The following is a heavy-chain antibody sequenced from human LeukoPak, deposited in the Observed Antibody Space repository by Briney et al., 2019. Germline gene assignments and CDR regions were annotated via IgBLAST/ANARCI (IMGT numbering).Heavy chain of an antibody. CDR1: GSTFSSYA. CDR3: AKDSRYGSGSFGY. D-gene: IGHD3-10*01. J-gene: IGHJ4*02. Sequence: GGSLRLSCAASGSTFSSYAMNWVRQAPGKGLEWVSSVSSSSTNKFYADSVKGRFTISRDDAKNSLYLQMNSLRVEDTAVYYCAKDSRYGSGSFGYWGQGTLVTVSS. CDR2: VSSSSTNK. V-gene: IGHV3-21*01.